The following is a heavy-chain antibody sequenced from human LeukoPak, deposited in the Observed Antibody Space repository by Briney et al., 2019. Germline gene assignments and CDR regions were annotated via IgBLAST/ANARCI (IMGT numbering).Heavy chain of an antibody. CDR1: GYTFTSYY. Sequence: ASVKVSCKASGYTFTSYYMHWVRQAPGQGLEWMGIINPSGGSTSYAQKFQGRVTMTRDTSTSTVYMELSSLRSEDTAVYYCAAEAAYYYESRDAFAVWGQGTMVTVSS. CDR2: INPSGGST. D-gene: IGHD3-22*01. V-gene: IGHV1-46*01. CDR3: AAEAAYYYESRDAFAV. J-gene: IGHJ3*01.